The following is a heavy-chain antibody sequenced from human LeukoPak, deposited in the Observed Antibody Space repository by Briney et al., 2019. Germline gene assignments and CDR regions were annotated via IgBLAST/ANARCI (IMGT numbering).Heavy chain of an antibody. CDR2: ISYDGSNK. J-gene: IGHJ3*02. V-gene: IGHV3-30*18. CDR3: AKLAVAGNNAFDI. Sequence: GGSLRLSCAASGFTFSSYGMHWVRQAPGKGLEWVAVISYDGSNKYYADSVKDRFTISRDNSKNTLYLQMNSLRAEDTAVYYCAKLAVAGNNAFDIWGQGTMVTVSS. D-gene: IGHD6-19*01. CDR1: GFTFSSYG.